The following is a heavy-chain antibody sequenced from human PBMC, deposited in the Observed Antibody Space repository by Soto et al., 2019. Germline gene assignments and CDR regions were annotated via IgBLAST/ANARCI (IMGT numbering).Heavy chain of an antibody. CDR3: ARETIAAAKTSNYYYYYGMDV. V-gene: IGHV1-2*04. Sequence: ASVKVSCKASGYTFTGYYMHWVRQAPGQGLEWMGWINPNSGGTNYAQKFQGWVTMTRDTSISTAYMELSRLRSDDTAVYYCARETIAAAKTSNYYYYYGMDVWGQGTTVTVSS. J-gene: IGHJ6*02. CDR1: GYTFTGYY. CDR2: INPNSGGT. D-gene: IGHD6-13*01.